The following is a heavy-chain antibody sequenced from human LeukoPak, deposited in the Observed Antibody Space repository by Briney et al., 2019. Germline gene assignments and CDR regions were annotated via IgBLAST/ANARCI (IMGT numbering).Heavy chain of an antibody. CDR1: GFTFSSYS. CDR3: ARDLREIQLWPISYFYYGMDV. D-gene: IGHD5-18*01. Sequence: TGGSLRLSCAASGFTFSSYSMNWVRQAPGKGLEWVSYISSSSSTIYYADSVKGRFTISRDNAKNSLYLQMNSLRDEDTAVYYCARDLREIQLWPISYFYYGMDVWGQGTTVTVSS. V-gene: IGHV3-48*02. CDR2: ISSSSSTI. J-gene: IGHJ6*02.